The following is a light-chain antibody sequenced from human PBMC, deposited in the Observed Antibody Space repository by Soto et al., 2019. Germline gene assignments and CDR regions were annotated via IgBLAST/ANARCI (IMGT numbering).Light chain of an antibody. Sequence: DIQMTQSPSTLSASVGDRVTITCRASQSISSWLAWYQQKPGTAPNLLIYKASTLQGGVPSRFSGSGSGTEFTLTISSLQPDDSAIYYRQQYSDNWTFGQGTKVEIK. CDR3: QQYSDNWT. CDR1: QSISSW. J-gene: IGKJ1*01. CDR2: KAS. V-gene: IGKV1-5*03.